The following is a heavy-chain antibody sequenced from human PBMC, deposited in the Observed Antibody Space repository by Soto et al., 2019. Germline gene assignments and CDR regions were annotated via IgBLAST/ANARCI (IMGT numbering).Heavy chain of an antibody. CDR1: GLTLSDHY. V-gene: IGHV3-72*01. Sequence: EVQLVQSGGGLVQPGGSLRLSCAASGLTLSDHYMDWVRQTPGKGLEWIGRSRNKVIGYTTEYAASVKGRFTISRDDSKNSLYWQMNSVRAADTAVYYCARGAPPIDEWGQGPLVTVFS. CDR3: ARGAPPIDE. CDR2: SRNKVIGYTT. J-gene: IGHJ4*02.